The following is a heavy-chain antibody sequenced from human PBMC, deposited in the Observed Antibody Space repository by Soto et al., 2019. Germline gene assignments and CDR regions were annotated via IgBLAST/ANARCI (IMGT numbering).Heavy chain of an antibody. J-gene: IGHJ3*02. CDR2: ISGSGGST. Sequence: GGSLRLSCAASGFTFSSYAMSWVRQAPGKGLEWVSAISGSGGSTYYADSVKGRFTISRDNSKNTLYLQMNSLRAEDTAVYYCAKGVLDIVVVVAASGDAFDIWGQGTMVTVSS. CDR3: AKGVLDIVVVVAASGDAFDI. CDR1: GFTFSSYA. D-gene: IGHD2-15*01. V-gene: IGHV3-23*01.